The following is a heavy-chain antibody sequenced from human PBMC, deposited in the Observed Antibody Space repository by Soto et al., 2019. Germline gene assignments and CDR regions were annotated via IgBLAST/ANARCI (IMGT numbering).Heavy chain of an antibody. Sequence: SETLSLTCTVSGGSISSYYWSWIRQPPGKGLEWIGYIYYSGSTNYNPSLKSRVTISVDTSKNQSSLKLSSVTAADTAVYYCARNRGGLFDRTYHWFDPWGQGTLVTVSS. V-gene: IGHV4-59*01. J-gene: IGHJ5*02. CDR3: ARNRGGLFDRTYHWFDP. D-gene: IGHD1-26*01. CDR1: GGSISSYY. CDR2: IYYSGST.